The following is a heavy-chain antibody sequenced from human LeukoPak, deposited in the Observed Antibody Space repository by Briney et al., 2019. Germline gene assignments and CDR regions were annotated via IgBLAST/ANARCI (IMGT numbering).Heavy chain of an antibody. J-gene: IGHJ4*02. V-gene: IGHV3-7*03. CDR2: MKEDGSEK. CDR1: GFTFSDYW. CDR3: ARGPNYGSRSDYFDY. D-gene: IGHD3-10*01. Sequence: VGSLRLSCAASGFTFSDYWMNWVRQAPGKGLEWVANMKEDGSEKYCVDCVKGRFTISRDNAKNSLYLQMNSLRVEDTAVYYCARGPNYGSRSDYFDYWGQGTLVTVSS.